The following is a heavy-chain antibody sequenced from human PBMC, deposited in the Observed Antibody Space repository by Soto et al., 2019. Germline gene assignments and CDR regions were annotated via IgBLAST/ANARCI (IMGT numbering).Heavy chain of an antibody. CDR1: GFTFSSYS. V-gene: IGHV3-21*01. J-gene: IGHJ6*02. CDR3: ARDLLRFLEWLPYYYYGMDV. D-gene: IGHD3-3*01. CDR2: ISSSSYI. Sequence: GGSLRLSCAASGFTFSSYSMNWVRQAPGKGLEWVSSISSSSYIYYADSVKGRFTISRDNAKNSLYLQMNSLRAEDTAVYYCARDLLRFLEWLPYYYYGMDVWGQGTTVTVSS.